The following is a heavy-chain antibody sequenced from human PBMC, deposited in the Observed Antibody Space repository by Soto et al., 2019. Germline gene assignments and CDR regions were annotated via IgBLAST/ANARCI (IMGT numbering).Heavy chain of an antibody. CDR3: ARGDVRVVASFDP. CDR2: INPNSGGT. Sequence: ASGKVSCKASGYTFTDYYIHWVRQAPGQGLEWMGWINPNSGGTNYAQKFQGRVTMTRDTSISTAYMELSRLISDDTAVYYCARGDVRVVASFDPWGQGALVTVS. V-gene: IGHV1-2*02. CDR1: GYTFTDYY. D-gene: IGHD2-15*01. J-gene: IGHJ5*02.